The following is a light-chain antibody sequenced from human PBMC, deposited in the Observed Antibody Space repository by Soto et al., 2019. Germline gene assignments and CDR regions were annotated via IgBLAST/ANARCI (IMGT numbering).Light chain of an antibody. Sequence: ALTQPASVSGSPGQSITISCTGTSSDVGGYNYVSWYQQHPGKAPKLMIYDVSNRPSGVSNRFSGSKSGNTASLTISGLQAEDEADYYCSSYPRSRPPVLGTGTKVTVL. J-gene: IGLJ1*01. CDR1: SSDVGGYNY. CDR3: SSYPRSRPPV. CDR2: DVS. V-gene: IGLV2-14*01.